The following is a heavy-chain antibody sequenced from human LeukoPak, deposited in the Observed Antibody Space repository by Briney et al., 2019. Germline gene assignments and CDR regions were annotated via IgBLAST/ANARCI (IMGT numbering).Heavy chain of an antibody. D-gene: IGHD4-17*01. CDR1: GGSIDTGGYY. J-gene: IGHJ3*02. CDR2: IYYTGST. Sequence: SETLSLTCIVSGGSIDTGGYYWTWIRHHPGKGLEWIGYIYYTGSTYYNPSLKSRVTISLDTSKNQFSLKLTSVTAADTAVYYCARSPTVTTSAFDIWGQGTMVTVSS. V-gene: IGHV4-31*03. CDR3: ARSPTVTTSAFDI.